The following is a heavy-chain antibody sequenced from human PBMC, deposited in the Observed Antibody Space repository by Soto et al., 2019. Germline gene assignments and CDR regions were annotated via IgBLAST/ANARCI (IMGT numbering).Heavy chain of an antibody. CDR3: EKDSRSGFSSAGGD. CDR2: MSWNSGTI. Sequence: EVQLVESGGGLVQPGRSLRLSCAASGFTFDDYAMHWVRQAPGKGLEWVSGMSWNSGTIAYADSVKGRFTVSRDNAKNSLYLQMNSLRADDTAVYYCEKDSRSGFSSAGGDWGQGALVTVSS. D-gene: IGHD6-25*01. J-gene: IGHJ4*02. CDR1: GFTFDDYA. V-gene: IGHV3-9*01.